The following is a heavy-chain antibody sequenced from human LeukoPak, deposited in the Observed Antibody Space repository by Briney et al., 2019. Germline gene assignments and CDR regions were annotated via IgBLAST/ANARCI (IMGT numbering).Heavy chain of an antibody. CDR3: ARRTILTGSDY. J-gene: IGHJ4*02. Sequence: SETLSLTCTVSGGSIDTYYWNWIRQPPGKGLEWIGYVFHTGSTNYNPSLKSRVTISVDTSKNQFSLKLSSVTAADTAVYYCARRTILTGSDYWGQGTLVTVSS. V-gene: IGHV4-59*08. D-gene: IGHD3-9*01. CDR2: VFHTGST. CDR1: GGSIDTYY.